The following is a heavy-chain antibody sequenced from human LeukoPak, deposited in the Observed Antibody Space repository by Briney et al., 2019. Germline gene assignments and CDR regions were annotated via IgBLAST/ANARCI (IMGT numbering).Heavy chain of an antibody. CDR2: FDPEDGET. J-gene: IGHJ4*02. D-gene: IGHD6-19*01. V-gene: IGHV1-24*01. Sequence: ASVKVSCKVSGYTLTELSMHWVRQAPGKGLEWMGGFDPEDGETIYAQKFQGRVTMTEDTSTDTAYMELSSLRSEDTAVYYCATDRIAVAGTSPFDYWGQGTLVTVSS. CDR1: GYTLTELS. CDR3: ATDRIAVAGTSPFDY.